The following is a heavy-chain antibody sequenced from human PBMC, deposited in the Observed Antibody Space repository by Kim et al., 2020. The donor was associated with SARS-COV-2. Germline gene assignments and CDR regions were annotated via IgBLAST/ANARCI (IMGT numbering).Heavy chain of an antibody. Sequence: NYADSVKGRCTISRDNDRNKLYLQMNRQRAEDTAVYYCARAKGAAAGDFDYWGQGTLVTVSS. J-gene: IGHJ4*02. CDR3: ARAKGAAAGDFDY. D-gene: IGHD6-13*01. V-gene: IGHV3-53*01.